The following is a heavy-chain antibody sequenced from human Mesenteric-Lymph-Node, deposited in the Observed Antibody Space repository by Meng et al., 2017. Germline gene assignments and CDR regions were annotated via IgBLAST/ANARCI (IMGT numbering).Heavy chain of an antibody. Sequence: GGSLRLSCTASGFTFGDYAMSWFRQAPGKGLEWVAVIWYDGSNKYYADSVKGRFTISRDNSKNTLYLQMNSLRAEDTAVYYCARGIRFLEWPYGPPAGHRDAFDIWGQGTMVTVSS. V-gene: IGHV3-33*01. CDR2: IWYDGSNK. J-gene: IGHJ3*02. CDR1: GFTFGDYA. D-gene: IGHD3-3*01. CDR3: ARGIRFLEWPYGPPAGHRDAFDI.